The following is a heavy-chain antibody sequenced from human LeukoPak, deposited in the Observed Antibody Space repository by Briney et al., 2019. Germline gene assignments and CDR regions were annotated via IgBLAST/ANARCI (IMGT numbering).Heavy chain of an antibody. V-gene: IGHV1-69*13. Sequence: GASVKVSCKASGGTFSSYAISWVRQAPGQGLEWMGGIIPIFGTANYAQKFQGRVTITADESTSTAYMELSSLRSDDTAVYYCARDHNWVVDYWGQGTLVTVSS. CDR3: ARDHNWVVDY. D-gene: IGHD1-1*01. CDR2: IIPIFGTA. J-gene: IGHJ4*02. CDR1: GGTFSSYA.